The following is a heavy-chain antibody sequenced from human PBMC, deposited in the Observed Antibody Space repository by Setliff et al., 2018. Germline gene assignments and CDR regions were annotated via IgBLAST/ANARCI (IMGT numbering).Heavy chain of an antibody. Sequence: GASVKVSCKASGYTLSKYYIHWVRQAPGQGLEWMGWINANTGGTREVQKFQGRVTMTRDTSIDTAYMEVNRLTYDDTAVYYCARVGGYASAWHGIEAFDIWGQGTKVTVSS. CDR1: GYTLSKYY. CDR3: ARVGGYASAWHGIEAFDI. V-gene: IGHV1-2*02. J-gene: IGHJ3*02. D-gene: IGHD6-19*01. CDR2: INANTGGT.